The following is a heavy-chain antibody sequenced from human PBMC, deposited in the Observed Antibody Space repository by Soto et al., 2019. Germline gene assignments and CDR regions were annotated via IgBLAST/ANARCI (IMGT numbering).Heavy chain of an antibody. J-gene: IGHJ4*02. V-gene: IGHV3-30*03. CDR2: ISYDGSNK. D-gene: IGHD5-18*01. CDR3: ARHGYNYGGGYFDY. CDR1: GFTFSSYG. Sequence: LGGSLRLSCAASGFTFSSYGMHWVRQAPGKGLEWVAVISYDGSNKYYADSVKGRFTISRDNSKNTLYLQMNSLRAEDTAVYYCARHGYNYGGGYFDYWGQGTLVTVSS.